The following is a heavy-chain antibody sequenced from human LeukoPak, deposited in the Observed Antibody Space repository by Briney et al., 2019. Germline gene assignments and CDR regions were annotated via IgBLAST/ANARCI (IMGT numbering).Heavy chain of an antibody. J-gene: IGHJ4*02. CDR1: GFNLSFYW. V-gene: IGHV3-7*01. CDR3: AKQGAYFFDY. Sequence: GGSLRLSCEASGFNLSFYWMSWVRQAPGKGLEYVATIKPDGSEQLYVGSAKGRFTISKDSAKNSVFLQINSLRAEDTAMYYCAKQGAYFFDYWGQGTLITVSS. CDR2: IKPDGSEQ.